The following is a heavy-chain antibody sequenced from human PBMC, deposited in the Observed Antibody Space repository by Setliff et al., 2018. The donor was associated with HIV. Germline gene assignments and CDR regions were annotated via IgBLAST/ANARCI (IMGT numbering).Heavy chain of an antibody. Sequence: SETLSLTCNVSGDSLNTYYWSWIRQSAGKGLEWIGRIYASGKTNFNPSLKSRVRMSVDTSKNQFSLKLTSVTAADTAVYYCARGNNDLESFDYWGQGALVTVSS. CDR2: IYASGKT. CDR3: ARGNNDLESFDY. J-gene: IGHJ4*02. CDR1: GDSLNTYY. D-gene: IGHD3-3*01. V-gene: IGHV4-4*07.